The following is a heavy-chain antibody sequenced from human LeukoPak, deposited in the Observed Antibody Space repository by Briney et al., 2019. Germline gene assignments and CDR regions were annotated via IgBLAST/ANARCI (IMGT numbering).Heavy chain of an antibody. V-gene: IGHV4-59*01. J-gene: IGHJ4*02. CDR3: ARGLWNDY. CDR1: GGSISSYY. D-gene: IGHD3-16*01. CDR2: IYYSGST. Sequence: SETLSLTCTVPGGSISSYYWSWIRQPPGKGLEWIGYIYYSGSTNYNPSLKSRVTISVDTSKNQFSLKLSSVTAADTAVYYCARGLWNDYWGQGTLVTVSS.